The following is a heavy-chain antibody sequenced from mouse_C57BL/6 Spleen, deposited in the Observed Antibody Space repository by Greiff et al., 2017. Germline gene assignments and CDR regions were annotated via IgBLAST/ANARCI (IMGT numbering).Heavy chain of an antibody. D-gene: IGHD1-1*01. Sequence: EVKLMESGGGLVQPKGSLKLSCAASGFSFNTYAMNWVRQAPGKGLEWVARIRSKSNNYATYYADSVKDRFTISRDDSESMLYLQMNNLKTEDTAMYYCVRGDTTVVADYWGQGTTLTVSS. J-gene: IGHJ2*01. CDR1: GFSFNTYA. V-gene: IGHV10-1*01. CDR2: IRSKSNNYAT. CDR3: VRGDTTVVADY.